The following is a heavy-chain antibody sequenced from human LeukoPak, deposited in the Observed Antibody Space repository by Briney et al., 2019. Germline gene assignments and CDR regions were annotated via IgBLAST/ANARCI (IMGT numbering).Heavy chain of an antibody. D-gene: IGHD6-13*01. CDR1: GGSISSSSHS. V-gene: IGHV4-39*01. CDR3: AQSLGSSNWIGNWFDP. Sequence: SETLSLTCTVSGGSISSSSHSWGWIRQPPGKGLEWTGSIYYTVRTYYNPSLKSRVTISVDTSKNQFSLKLSSVTAADTAVYYCAQSLGSSNWIGNWFDPWGQGTLVTVSS. CDR2: IYYTVRT. J-gene: IGHJ5*02.